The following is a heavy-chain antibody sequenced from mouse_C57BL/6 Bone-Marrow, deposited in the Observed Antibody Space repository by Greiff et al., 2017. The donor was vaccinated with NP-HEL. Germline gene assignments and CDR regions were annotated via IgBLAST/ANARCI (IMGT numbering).Heavy chain of an antibody. Sequence: QVQLKQSGAELMKPGASVKLSCKATGYTFTGYWIEWVKQRPGHGLEWIGELLPGSGSTNYNDKFKGKATFTADTSSNTAYMQLSSLTTEDSAIYYCARRELGPLYAMDYWGQGTSVTVSS. CDR1: GYTFTGYW. CDR3: ARRELGPLYAMDY. D-gene: IGHD4-1*01. CDR2: LLPGSGST. V-gene: IGHV1-9*01. J-gene: IGHJ4*01.